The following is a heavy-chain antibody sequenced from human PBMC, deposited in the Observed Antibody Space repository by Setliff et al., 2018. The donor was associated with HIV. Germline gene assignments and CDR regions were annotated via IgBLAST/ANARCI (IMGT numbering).Heavy chain of an antibody. CDR3: ATITFYYDSSGSQNKKSYFFDY. CDR1: GYTLAEIS. D-gene: IGHD3-22*01. V-gene: IGHV1-24*01. Sequence: ASVKVSCKVSGYTLAEISMHWVRQAPGKGPEWMGGFDPEDGEKVYAQRFQGTVTMTEDTSTDTAYMELTSLTSEDTAVYYCATITFYYDSSGSQNKKSYFFDYWGQGTLVTVS. CDR2: FDPEDGEK. J-gene: IGHJ4*02.